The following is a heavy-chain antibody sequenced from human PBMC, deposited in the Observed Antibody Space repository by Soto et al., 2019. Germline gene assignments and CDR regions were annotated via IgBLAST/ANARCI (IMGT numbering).Heavy chain of an antibody. CDR1: GFTFSNAW. D-gene: IGHD3-9*01. CDR2: IKSKTDGGTT. V-gene: IGHV3-15*01. Sequence: GGSLRLSCAASGFTFSNAWMSWVRQAPGKGLEWVGRIKSKTDGGTTDYAAPVKGRFTISRDDSKNTLYLQMNSLKTEDTAVYYCTTVSLYDILTGYLYYFDYWGQGTLVTVSS. J-gene: IGHJ4*02. CDR3: TTVSLYDILTGYLYYFDY.